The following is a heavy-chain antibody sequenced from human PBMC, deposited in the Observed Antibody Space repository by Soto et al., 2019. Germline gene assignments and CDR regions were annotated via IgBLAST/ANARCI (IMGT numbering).Heavy chain of an antibody. D-gene: IGHD6-19*01. Sequence: SETLSLTCTVSGGSISSSSYYWGWIRQPPGKGLEWIGSIYYSRSTYYNPSLKSRVTISVDTSKNQFSLKLSSVTAADTAVYYCAVPRLVAAFDIWGQGTMVTVSS. J-gene: IGHJ3*02. CDR2: IYYSRST. V-gene: IGHV4-39*01. CDR1: GGSISSSSYY. CDR3: AVPRLVAAFDI.